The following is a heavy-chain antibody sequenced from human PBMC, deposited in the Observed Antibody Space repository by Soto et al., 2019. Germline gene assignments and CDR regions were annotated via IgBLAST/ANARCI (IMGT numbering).Heavy chain of an antibody. Sequence: QVQLVESGGGVVQPGRSLRLSCAASGFTFSSYGMHWVRQAPGKGLEWVAVIWYDGSNKYYADSVKGRLTISRDNSKNTLYLQMNSLRAEDTAVYYCARDGSSNHYYYYGMDVWGQGTTVTVSS. J-gene: IGHJ6*02. CDR3: ARDGSSNHYYYYGMDV. CDR2: IWYDGSNK. V-gene: IGHV3-33*01. CDR1: GFTFSSYG. D-gene: IGHD6-13*01.